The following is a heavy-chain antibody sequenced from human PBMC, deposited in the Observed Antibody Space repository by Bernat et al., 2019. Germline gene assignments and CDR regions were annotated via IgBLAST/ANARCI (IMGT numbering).Heavy chain of an antibody. CDR3: ARDYTNSPDYGDYVSQKEFTNWYFDL. V-gene: IGHV3-7*03. CDR2: IKQDGSEK. D-gene: IGHD4-17*01. Sequence: EVQLVESGGGLVQPGGSLRLSCAASGFTFSSYWMSWVRQAPGKGLEWVANIKQDGSEKYYVEAGKGRFTISRDNAKNSLYLQMNSLRAEETAVYYCARDYTNSPDYGDYVSQKEFTNWYFDLWGRGTLVTVSS. CDR1: GFTFSSYW. J-gene: IGHJ2*01.